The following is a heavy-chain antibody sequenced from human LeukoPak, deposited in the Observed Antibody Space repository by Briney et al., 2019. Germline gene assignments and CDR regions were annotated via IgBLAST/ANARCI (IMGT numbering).Heavy chain of an antibody. Sequence: GGSLRLSCAASGVTFSSCWMSWVRQAPGKGLEWVANIKQDGSEKYYVDSVKGRFTISRDNTKNSLYLQMNSLRAEDTAVYYCARVGCSGGSCYSGRGPFDPWGQGTLVTVSS. CDR1: GVTFSSCW. CDR2: IKQDGSEK. D-gene: IGHD2-15*01. CDR3: ARVGCSGGSCYSGRGPFDP. V-gene: IGHV3-7*01. J-gene: IGHJ5*02.